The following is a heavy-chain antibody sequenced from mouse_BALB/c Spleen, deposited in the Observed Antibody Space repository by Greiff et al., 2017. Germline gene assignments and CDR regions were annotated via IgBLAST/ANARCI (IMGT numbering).Heavy chain of an antibody. CDR1: GYTFTSYW. V-gene: IGHV1-69*02. CDR3: TRSPLYGNYYAMDY. D-gene: IGHD2-10*02. Sequence: QVQLQQSGAELVRPGASVKLSCKASGYTFTSYWINWVKQRPGQGLEWIGNIYPSDSYTNYNQKFKDKATLTVDKSSSTAYMQLSSPTSEDSAVYYCTRSPLYGNYYAMDYWGQGTSVTVSS. CDR2: IYPSDSYT. J-gene: IGHJ4*01.